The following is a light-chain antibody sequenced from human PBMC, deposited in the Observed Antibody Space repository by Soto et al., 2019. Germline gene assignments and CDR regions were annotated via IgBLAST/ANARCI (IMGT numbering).Light chain of an antibody. CDR3: SMYAGGNSVI. CDR2: EIN. CDR1: SSDVGAYIY. Sequence: QSALTQPPSASGSPGQSVAISCTGTSSDVGAYIYVSWYQQHPRKSPKLVIYEINKRPSGVPDRFSGSKSGDTASPTVSGLQVEDEADDYCSMYAGGNSVIFGGGTKLTVL. V-gene: IGLV2-8*01. J-gene: IGLJ2*01.